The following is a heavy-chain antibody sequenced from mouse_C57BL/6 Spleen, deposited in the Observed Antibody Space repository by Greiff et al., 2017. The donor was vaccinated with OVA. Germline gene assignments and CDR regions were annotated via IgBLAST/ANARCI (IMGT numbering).Heavy chain of an antibody. CDR3: ARTLITTVVAPFDD. D-gene: IGHD1-1*01. J-gene: IGHJ2*01. CDR1: GFTFSDYG. Sequence: EVMLVESGGGLVKPGGSLKLSCAASGFTFSDYGMHWVRQAPEKGLEWVAYISSGSSTIYYADTVKGRFTISRDNAKNTLFLQMNSLWSEDTAMYYCARTLITTVVAPFDDWGQGTTLTVSS. V-gene: IGHV5-17*01. CDR2: ISSGSSTI.